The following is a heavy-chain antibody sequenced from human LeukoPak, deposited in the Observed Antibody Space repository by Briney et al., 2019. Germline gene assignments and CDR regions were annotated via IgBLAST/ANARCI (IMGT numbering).Heavy chain of an antibody. CDR2: ISGSGGST. V-gene: IGHV3-23*01. Sequence: GGSLRLSCAASGFTFSSYAMSWVCQAPGKGLEWVSAISGSGGSTYYADSVKGGFTISRDNSKNTLYLQMNSLRAEDTAVYYCAKVECSSTSCHYFDYWGQGTLVTVSS. CDR1: GFTFSSYA. D-gene: IGHD2-2*01. CDR3: AKVECSSTSCHYFDY. J-gene: IGHJ4*02.